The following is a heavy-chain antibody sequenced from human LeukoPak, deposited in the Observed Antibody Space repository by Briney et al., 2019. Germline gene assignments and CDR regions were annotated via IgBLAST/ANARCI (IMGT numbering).Heavy chain of an antibody. CDR2: IVSDGSST. Sequence: GGSLRLSCAASGFTFSSYWMHWVRQAPGKGLVWVSRIVSDGSSTSYTDSVKGRFIISRDNAKNTLDLQMNSLRAEDTGVYYCVREYPASFDYWGQGTLVTVSS. V-gene: IGHV3-74*01. CDR3: VREYPASFDY. CDR1: GFTFSSYW. J-gene: IGHJ4*02.